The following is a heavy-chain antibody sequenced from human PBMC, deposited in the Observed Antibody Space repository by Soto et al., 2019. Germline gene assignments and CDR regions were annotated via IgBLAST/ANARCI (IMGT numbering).Heavy chain of an antibody. CDR2: IKSKTDGGTT. Sequence: RDSCGAAEVTSGNAWGNWVSKDPGKGLEWVGRIKSKTDGGTTDYAAPVKGRFTISRDDSKNTLYLQMNSLKTEDTAVYYCTTADTSGFGVVSPDAFDIWGQGTMVTVSS. J-gene: IGHJ3*02. V-gene: IGHV3-15*07. D-gene: IGHD3-3*01. CDR3: TTADTSGFGVVSPDAFDI. CDR1: EVTSGNAW.